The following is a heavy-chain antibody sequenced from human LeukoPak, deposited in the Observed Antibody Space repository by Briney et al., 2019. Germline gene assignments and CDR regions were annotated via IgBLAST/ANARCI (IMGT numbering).Heavy chain of an antibody. CDR3: ARRSSGRDPFQH. CDR2: IYPGDSDT. D-gene: IGHD6-19*01. Sequence: GEALKLPCKGSGYSFTSYWLGWVRQMPGKGLEWMGIIYPGDSDTRYSPSFQGQVTISADKSISTAYLQWSSLKASDTAMYYCARRSSGRDPFQHWGQGTLVTVSS. J-gene: IGHJ1*01. CDR1: GYSFTSYW. V-gene: IGHV5-51*01.